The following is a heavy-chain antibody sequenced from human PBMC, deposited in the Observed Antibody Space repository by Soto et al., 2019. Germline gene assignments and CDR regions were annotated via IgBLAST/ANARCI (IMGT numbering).Heavy chain of an antibody. CDR3: ERGLPPDIGGGYYYSYGMDV. Sequence: PGGSLRLSSAASGFIFSSYWMHWVPQGPGKGLVWVSRINSDGSSTSYAASVKGRFTISRDYAKNTRYLQMNSLRAEDRAVYYCERGLPPDIGGGYYYSYGMDVWGQGARVTVSS. D-gene: IGHD5-12*01. CDR1: GFIFSSYW. CDR2: INSDGSST. J-gene: IGHJ6*02. V-gene: IGHV3-74*01.